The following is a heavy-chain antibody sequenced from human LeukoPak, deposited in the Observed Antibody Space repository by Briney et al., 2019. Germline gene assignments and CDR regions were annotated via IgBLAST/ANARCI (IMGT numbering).Heavy chain of an antibody. Sequence: GASVKVSCKASGYTFTGYYMHWVQQAPGQGLEWMGWINPNSGGTNYAQKFQGRVTMTRDMSISTAYMELSRLRSDDTAVYYCARDLKNYYDSSGSFNYWGQGTLVTVSS. CDR1: GYTFTGYY. J-gene: IGHJ4*02. CDR3: ARDLKNYYDSSGSFNY. V-gene: IGHV1-2*02. CDR2: INPNSGGT. D-gene: IGHD3-22*01.